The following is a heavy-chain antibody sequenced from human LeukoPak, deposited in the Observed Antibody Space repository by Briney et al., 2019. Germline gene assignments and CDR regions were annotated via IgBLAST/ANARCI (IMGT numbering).Heavy chain of an antibody. Sequence: GGSLRLSCAASGFIFSQYSMNWVRQAPGKGLEWVSHIRSSSETFYADSVKGRFTTSRDNARNSLYLQMNNLRGEDTAIYYCARDAGNSGYGCDLWGQGTLVTVSS. CDR1: GFIFSQYS. J-gene: IGHJ5*02. CDR2: IRSSSET. V-gene: IGHV3-48*01. CDR3: ARDAGNSGYGCDL. D-gene: IGHD5-12*01.